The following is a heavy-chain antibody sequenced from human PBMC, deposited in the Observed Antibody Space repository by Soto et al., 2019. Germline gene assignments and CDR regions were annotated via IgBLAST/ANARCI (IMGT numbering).Heavy chain of an antibody. Sequence: QVQLVQSGAEEKKPGASVKVSCKASGYTFTSYAMNWVRQAPGQRLEWMGWINAGNGNTKYSQKFQGRVTITRDTSASPAYMQLSSLRSEDTAVYYCARDPGSSYGNTWGQGTLVTVSS. V-gene: IGHV1-3*05. J-gene: IGHJ5*02. CDR2: INAGNGNT. CDR3: ARDPGSSYGNT. CDR1: GYTFTSYA. D-gene: IGHD5-18*01.